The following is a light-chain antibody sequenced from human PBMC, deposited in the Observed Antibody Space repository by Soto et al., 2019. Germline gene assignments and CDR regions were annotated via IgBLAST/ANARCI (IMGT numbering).Light chain of an antibody. CDR1: QSVSSIN. Sequence: EIVLTQSPGTLSLSPGERATLSCRASQSVSSINLAWYQQKPGQAPRLHIYGASSRATGIPDRFSGSGSGTDFTLTISRLEPEDFAVYYCQQYGSSPFTCGPGTKVDIK. CDR2: GAS. V-gene: IGKV3-20*01. CDR3: QQYGSSPFT. J-gene: IGKJ3*01.